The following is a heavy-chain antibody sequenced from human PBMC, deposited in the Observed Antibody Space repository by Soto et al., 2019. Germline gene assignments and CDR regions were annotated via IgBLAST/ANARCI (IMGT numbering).Heavy chain of an antibody. D-gene: IGHD6-13*01. CDR2: ISYDGSNK. V-gene: IGHV3-30*18. J-gene: IGHJ4*02. Sequence: PGGSLRLSCAASGFSFSSYSMNWVRQAPGKGLEWVAVISYDGSNKYYADSVKGRFTISRDNSKNTLYLQMNSLRAEDTAVYYCAKDWGYSSSWSGYWGQGTLVTVSS. CDR3: AKDWGYSSSWSGY. CDR1: GFSFSSYS.